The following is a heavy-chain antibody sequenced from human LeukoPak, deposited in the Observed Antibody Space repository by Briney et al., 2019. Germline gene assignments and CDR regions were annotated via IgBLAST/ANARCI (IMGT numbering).Heavy chain of an antibody. CDR2: IYPGDSDT. CDR1: GYSFTSYW. V-gene: IGHV5-51*01. J-gene: IGHJ5*02. Sequence: GESLKISCKGSGYSFTSYWIGWVRQMPGKGLEWMGIIYPGDSDTRYSPSFQGQVTISADKSISTAYLQLSSLKASDTAMYYCARQEGSYDILTGYYSSRWFDPWGQGTLVTVSS. CDR3: ARQEGSYDILTGYYSSRWFDP. D-gene: IGHD3-9*01.